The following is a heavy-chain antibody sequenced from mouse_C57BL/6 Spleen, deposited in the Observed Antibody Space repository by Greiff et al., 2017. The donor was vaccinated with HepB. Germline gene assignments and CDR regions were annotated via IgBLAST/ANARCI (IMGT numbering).Heavy chain of an antibody. CDR2: IYPGSGNT. Sequence: VQLQQSGPELVKPGASVKISCKASGYSFTSYYIHWVKQRPGQGLEWIGWIYPGSGNTKYNEKFKGKATLTADTSSSTAYMQLSSLTSEDSAVYYCARSTVVNYFDYWGQGTTLTVSS. J-gene: IGHJ2*01. CDR3: ARSTVVNYFDY. CDR1: GYSFTSYY. D-gene: IGHD1-1*01. V-gene: IGHV1-66*01.